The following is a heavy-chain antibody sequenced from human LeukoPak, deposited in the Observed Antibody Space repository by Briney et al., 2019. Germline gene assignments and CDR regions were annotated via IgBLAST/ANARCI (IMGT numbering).Heavy chain of an antibody. CDR2: ISGSGGRT. CDR3: AKVLRDDYPPFDY. V-gene: IGHV3-23*01. J-gene: IGHJ4*02. CDR1: GFTFSNYG. D-gene: IGHD4-11*01. Sequence: GGSLRLSCAVSGFTFSNYGMSWVRQAPGKGLEWVSTISGSGGRTYYADSVKGRFTISRDNSKNTLYLQMNSLRAEDTAVYYCAKVLRDDYPPFDYWGQGTLVTVSS.